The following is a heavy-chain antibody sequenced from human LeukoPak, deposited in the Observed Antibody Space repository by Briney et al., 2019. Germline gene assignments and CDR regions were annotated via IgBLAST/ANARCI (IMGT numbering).Heavy chain of an antibody. CDR1: GGSISSSSYY. J-gene: IGHJ4*02. D-gene: IGHD6-13*01. CDR3: ASPPYGSSWYHY. Sequence: SETLSLTCTVSGGSISSSSYYWGWIRQPPGKGLEWIGSIYYSGSTYYNPSLKSRVTISVDTSKNQFSLKLSSVTAADTAVYYCASPPYGSSWYHYWGQGTLVTVSS. CDR2: IYYSGST. V-gene: IGHV4-39*01.